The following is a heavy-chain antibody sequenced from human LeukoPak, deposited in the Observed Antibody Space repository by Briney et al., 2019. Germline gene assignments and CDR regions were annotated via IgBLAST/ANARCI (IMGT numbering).Heavy chain of an antibody. CDR2: INTNTGNP. D-gene: IGHD2-2*01. V-gene: IGHV7-4-1*02. CDR1: GYTFTSYA. CDR3: ARTYCSSTSCYAPPDY. J-gene: IGHJ4*02. Sequence: ASVKVSRKTSGYTFTSYAMNWVRQAPGQGLEWMGWINTNTGNPTYAQGFTGRFVFSLDTSVSTAYLQISSLKAEDTAVYYCARTYCSSTSCYAPPDYWGQGTLVTVSS.